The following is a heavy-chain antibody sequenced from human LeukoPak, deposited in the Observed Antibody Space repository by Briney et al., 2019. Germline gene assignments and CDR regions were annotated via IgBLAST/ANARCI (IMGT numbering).Heavy chain of an antibody. D-gene: IGHD3-3*01. CDR3: ARAPYDFWSGYYLDY. J-gene: IGHJ4*02. CDR1: GGSFSGYY. CDR2: INLSGGT. Sequence: TSETLSLTCAVYGGSFSGYYWSWIRQPPGKGLEWIGEINLSGGTNYNPSLKSRVTISVDTSKNQFSLKLSSVTAADTAVYYCARAPYDFWSGYYLDYWGQGTLVTVSS. V-gene: IGHV4-34*01.